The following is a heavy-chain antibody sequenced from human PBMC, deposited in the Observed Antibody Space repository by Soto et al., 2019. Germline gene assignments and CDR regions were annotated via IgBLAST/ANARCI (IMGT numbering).Heavy chain of an antibody. V-gene: IGHV3-48*02. CDR2: ISSSGTTI. CDR1: GFTFSNYN. CDR3: ARDGATSLTTYFYGMDV. Sequence: GGSLRLSCAASGFTFSNYNMNWVRQAPGKGLECVSYISSSGTTIYNADSVKGRFTTSRDNVKNSMYLQMNSLRDEDTAVYFCARDGATSLTTYFYGMDVWGQGTTVNVSS. D-gene: IGHD1-1*01. J-gene: IGHJ6*02.